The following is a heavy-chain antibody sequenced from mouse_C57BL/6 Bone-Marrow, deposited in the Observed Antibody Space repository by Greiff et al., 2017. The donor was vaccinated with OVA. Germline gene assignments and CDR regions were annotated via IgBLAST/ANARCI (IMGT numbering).Heavy chain of an antibody. CDR3: ARQGREDYDGRVWFAY. J-gene: IGHJ3*01. D-gene: IGHD2-4*01. CDR2: ISNLAYSI. CDR1: GFTFSDYG. Sequence: EVMLVESGGGLVQPGGSLKLSCAASGFTFSDYGMAWVRQAPRKGPEWVAFISNLAYSIYYADTVTGRFTISRENAKNTLYLEMSSLRSEDTAMYYCARQGREDYDGRVWFAYWGQGTRVTVSA. V-gene: IGHV5-15*01.